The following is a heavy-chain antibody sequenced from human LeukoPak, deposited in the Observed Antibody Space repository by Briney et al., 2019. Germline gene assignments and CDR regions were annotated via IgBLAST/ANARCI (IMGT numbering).Heavy chain of an antibody. Sequence: SETLSLTCGVSGYSIGSGYFWAWIRQPPGKGLEWIGYIYYSGSTNYNPSLKSRVTISVDTSKNQFSLKLSSVTAADTAVYYCARPMTTVTPGAFDIWGQGTMVTVSS. J-gene: IGHJ3*02. CDR1: GYSIGSGYF. D-gene: IGHD4-17*01. CDR3: ARPMTTVTPGAFDI. V-gene: IGHV4-61*01. CDR2: IYYSGST.